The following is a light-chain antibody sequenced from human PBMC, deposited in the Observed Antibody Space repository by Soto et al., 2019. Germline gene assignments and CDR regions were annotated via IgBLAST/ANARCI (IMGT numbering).Light chain of an antibody. CDR1: QSVANS. J-gene: IGKJ1*01. Sequence: EIVITQPPDTLSVSPGERATLSCRASQSVANSIAWYQQKPGQAPRLLIYSASTRATGIPARFSGSGSGTGFTLTISSLQSEDFAVYYCQQYNNWWTFGQGTKVDIK. CDR2: SAS. CDR3: QQYNNWWT. V-gene: IGKV3-15*01.